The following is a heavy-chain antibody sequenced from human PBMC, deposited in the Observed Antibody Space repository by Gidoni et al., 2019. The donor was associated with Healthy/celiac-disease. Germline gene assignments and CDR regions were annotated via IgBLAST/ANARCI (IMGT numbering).Heavy chain of an antibody. CDR1: GGSISSYY. V-gene: IGHV4-59*01. Sequence: QVQLQESGPGLVKPSETLSLTCTVSGGSISSYYWSWIRHPPGKGLEWIGYIYYSGSTNYNPSLKSRVTISVDTSKNQFSLKLSSVTAADTAVYYCARASYVSGSDYWGHGTLVTVSS. D-gene: IGHD1-26*01. CDR3: ARASYVSGSDY. CDR2: IYYSGST. J-gene: IGHJ4*01.